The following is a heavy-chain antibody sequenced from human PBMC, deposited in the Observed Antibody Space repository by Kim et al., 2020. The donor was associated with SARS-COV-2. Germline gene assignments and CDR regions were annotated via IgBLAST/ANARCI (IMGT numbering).Heavy chain of an antibody. CDR1: GFTFSSYW. CDR2: IKQDGSEK. J-gene: IGHJ6*02. CDR3: VGVAVAGPYYYYGMDV. D-gene: IGHD6-19*01. Sequence: GGSLRLSCAASGFTFSSYWMSWVRQAPGKGLEWVANIKQDGSEKYYVDSVKGRFTISRDNAKNSLYLQMNSLRAEDTAVYYCVGVAVAGPYYYYGMDVWGQGTTVTVSS. V-gene: IGHV3-7*01.